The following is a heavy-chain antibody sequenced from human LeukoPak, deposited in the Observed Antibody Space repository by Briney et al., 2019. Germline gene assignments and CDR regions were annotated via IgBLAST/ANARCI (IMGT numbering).Heavy chain of an antibody. CDR1: GITFSSYA. J-gene: IGHJ4*02. CDR2: INHNGGST. Sequence: GGSLRLSCEVSGITFSSYAMSWVRQAPGEGLEWVSAINHNGGSTYYVDSVRGRFTISRDNAKNSLYLQMNSLRAEDTAVYYCARDLFYGDYGYWGQGTLVTVSS. D-gene: IGHD4-17*01. V-gene: IGHV3-23*01. CDR3: ARDLFYGDYGY.